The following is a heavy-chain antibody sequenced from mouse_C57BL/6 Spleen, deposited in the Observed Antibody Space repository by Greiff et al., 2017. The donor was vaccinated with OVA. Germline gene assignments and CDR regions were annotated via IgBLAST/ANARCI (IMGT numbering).Heavy chain of an antibody. CDR2: IYPGNSDT. V-gene: IGHV1-5*01. D-gene: IGHD1-1*01. Sequence: VQLQQSGTVLARPGASVKMSCKTSGYTFTSYWMHWVKQRPGQGLEWIGAIYPGNSDTSYNQKFKGKAKLTAVTSASTAYMELSSLTNEDSAVYYGTSTTVVERAWFAYWGQGTLVTVSA. J-gene: IGHJ3*01. CDR3: TSTTVVERAWFAY. CDR1: GYTFTSYW.